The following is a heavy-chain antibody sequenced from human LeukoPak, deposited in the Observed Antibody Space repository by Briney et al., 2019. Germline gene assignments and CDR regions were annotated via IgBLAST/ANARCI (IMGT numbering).Heavy chain of an antibody. J-gene: IGHJ3*02. CDR1: GGSISSYY. D-gene: IGHD1-1*01. Sequence: SETLSLTCTVSGGSISSYYWSWIRQPPGKGLEWIGYIYYSGSTNYNPSLKSRVTISVDTSKNQCSLKLSSVTAADTAVYYCARITKVHDAFDIWGQGTMVTVSS. V-gene: IGHV4-59*01. CDR2: IYYSGST. CDR3: ARITKVHDAFDI.